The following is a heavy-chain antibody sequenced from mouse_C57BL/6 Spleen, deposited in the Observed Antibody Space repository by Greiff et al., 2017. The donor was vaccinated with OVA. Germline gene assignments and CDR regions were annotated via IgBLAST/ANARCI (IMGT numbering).Heavy chain of an antibody. D-gene: IGHD1-1*01. CDR1: GFNIKDDY. CDR2: IDPENGDT. V-gene: IGHV14-4*01. J-gene: IGHJ3*01. Sequence: VQLQQSGAELVSPGASVKLSCTASGFNIKDDYMHWVKQRPEQGLEWIGWIDPENGDTEYASKFQGKATITADTSSNTAYLQLSSLTSENNAFCYCTTRFYFELTYGGQGTLVTVS. CDR3: TTRFYFELTY.